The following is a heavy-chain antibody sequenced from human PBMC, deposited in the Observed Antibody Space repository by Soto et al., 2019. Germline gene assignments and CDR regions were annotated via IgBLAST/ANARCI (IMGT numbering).Heavy chain of an antibody. V-gene: IGHV4-4*07. CDR3: AREGASGFGMDV. J-gene: IGHJ6*02. D-gene: IGHD1-26*01. Sequence: PXGTLTLTCNVSGGSIRSYYWSWIRQPSGKALEWIGRIYTSGTTNYNPSLKSRATILIDTSKNRFSLKLSSVTAADTAVYYCAREGASGFGMDVWGQGTTVTVSS. CDR1: GGSIRSYY. CDR2: IYTSGTT.